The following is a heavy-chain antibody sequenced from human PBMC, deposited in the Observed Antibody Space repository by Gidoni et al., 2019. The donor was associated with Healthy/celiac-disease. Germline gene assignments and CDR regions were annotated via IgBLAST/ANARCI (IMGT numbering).Heavy chain of an antibody. J-gene: IGHJ4*02. D-gene: IGHD6-19*01. CDR1: GGSISSYY. Sequence: QVQLQASGPGLVKPSETLSLTCPVSGGSISSYYWSWLRQPPGKGLEWVGYIYYSGSTNYNPSLKSRVTISVDTSKNQFSLKLSAVTAADTAVYYCARGYSGWYIFDYWGQGTLVTVSS. CDR3: ARGYSGWYIFDY. CDR2: IYYSGST. V-gene: IGHV4-59*01.